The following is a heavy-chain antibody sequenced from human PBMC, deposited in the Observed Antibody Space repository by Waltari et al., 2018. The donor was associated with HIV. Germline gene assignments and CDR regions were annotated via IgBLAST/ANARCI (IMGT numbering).Heavy chain of an antibody. CDR3: ARVRDSGEYGHFAS. CDR2: IYHSGNT. J-gene: IGHJ4*02. Sequence: QVQLQESGPGLVKPWETLSLHFTGSGPSFSCFKWCRLVPQSPGQGPEWIGLIYHSGNTNVNPSLKSRVSLSVDKGRRWISLRLTSVTAADTAMYFCARVRDSGEYGHFASWGRGTLVIVS. D-gene: IGHD3-10*01. V-gene: IGHV4-4*02. CDR1: GPSFSCFKW.